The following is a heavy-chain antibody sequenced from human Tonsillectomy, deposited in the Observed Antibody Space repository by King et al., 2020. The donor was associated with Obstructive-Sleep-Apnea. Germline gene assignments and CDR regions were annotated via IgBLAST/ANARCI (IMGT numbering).Heavy chain of an antibody. Sequence: VQLVESGPGLVKPSETLSLICNVSGGSISSDNNYWGWIRQPPGKGLEWIGSIYYSGRTYYNPSLKSRVTISVDTAKNQFSLKLSSVAAADTARYYCARDIRTTGTTAYYYGLDVWGQGTTVTVSS. D-gene: IGHD1-1*01. V-gene: IGHV4-39*07. J-gene: IGHJ6*02. CDR1: GGSISSDNNY. CDR3: ARDIRTTGTTAYYYGLDV. CDR2: IYYSGRT.